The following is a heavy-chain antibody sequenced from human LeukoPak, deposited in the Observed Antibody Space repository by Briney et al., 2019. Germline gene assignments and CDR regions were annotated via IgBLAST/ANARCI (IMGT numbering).Heavy chain of an antibody. CDR2: ISYDGSNK. D-gene: IGHD6-19*01. CDR3: AKGYRWLPRDYFDY. J-gene: IGHJ4*02. Sequence: PGRSLRLSCAASGFTFSSYAMHWVRQAPGKGLEWVAVISYDGSNKYYADSVKGRFTISRDNSKNTLYLQMNSLRAEDTALYYCAKGYRWLPRDYFDYWGQGTLVTVSS. V-gene: IGHV3-30*04. CDR1: GFTFSSYA.